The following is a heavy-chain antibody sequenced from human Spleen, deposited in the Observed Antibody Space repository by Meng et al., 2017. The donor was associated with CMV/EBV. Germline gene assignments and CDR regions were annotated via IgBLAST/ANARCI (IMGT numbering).Heavy chain of an antibody. V-gene: IGHV1-18*01. CDR3: AILHWDRASSRLTYYYYNTIDV. Sequence: ASVKVSCKASGYTFTSYTFTWVRQVPGQGLEWLGRISAYNGNTNYAQNVQGRVTMTTDTSTSTAYMELRSLRSDDTAVYYCAILHWDRASSRLTYYYYNTIDVWGQGTTVTVSS. J-gene: IGHJ6*02. CDR2: ISAYNGNT. D-gene: IGHD6-19*01. CDR1: GYTFTSYT.